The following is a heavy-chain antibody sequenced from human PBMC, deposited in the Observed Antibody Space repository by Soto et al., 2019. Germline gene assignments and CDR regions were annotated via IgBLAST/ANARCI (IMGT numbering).Heavy chain of an antibody. CDR2: IIPIFGTA. J-gene: IGHJ5*02. D-gene: IGHD2-8*01. CDR3: ARDRRSCTNGVCYIVWFDP. V-gene: IGHV1-69*13. CDR1: GGTFSSYA. Sequence: GASVKVSCKASGGTFSSYAIIWVRQAPGQGLEWMGGIIPIFGTANYAQKFQGRVTITADESTSTAYMELSSLRSEDTAVYYCARDRRSCTNGVCYIVWFDPWGQGTLVTVSS.